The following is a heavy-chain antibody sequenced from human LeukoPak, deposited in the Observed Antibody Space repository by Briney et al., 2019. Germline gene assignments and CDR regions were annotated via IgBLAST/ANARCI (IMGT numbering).Heavy chain of an antibody. CDR1: GHSFTSYG. Sequence: ASVKVSCKASGHSFTSYGVSWVRQAPGQGLEWMGWISTYSGNTNYAQKLQGRVTVTTDTSTSTAYMELRSLRSDDTAVYYCARVGSSAEYFDYWGQGTLVTVSS. D-gene: IGHD6-25*01. CDR3: ARVGSSAEYFDY. J-gene: IGHJ4*02. CDR2: ISTYSGNT. V-gene: IGHV1-18*04.